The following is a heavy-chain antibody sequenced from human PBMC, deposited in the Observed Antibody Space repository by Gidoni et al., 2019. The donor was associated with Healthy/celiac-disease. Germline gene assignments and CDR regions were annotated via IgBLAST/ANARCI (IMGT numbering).Heavy chain of an antibody. CDR3: AGGGDYYDRFQY. V-gene: IGHV1-46*01. CDR2: IKPSDGST. J-gene: IGHJ1*01. CDR1: GDTFTGYF. D-gene: IGHD3-22*01. Sequence: QVQAVQAGAEVKKPGASVKRACQGSGDTFTGYFMQWVRQAPGQGLEWVGIIKPSDGSTGNEQNFQGRVTMTRDTSTSTIYMEMSSLGAEDTAVYYCAGGGDYYDRFQYWGQGTMVTVSS.